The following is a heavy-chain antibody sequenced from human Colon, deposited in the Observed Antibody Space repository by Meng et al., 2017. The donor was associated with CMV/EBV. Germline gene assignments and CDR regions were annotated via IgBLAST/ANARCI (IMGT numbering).Heavy chain of an antibody. Sequence: FAVSSNDMNWVRRAPGKGAGWVSGIVGGGDAYNANGVGGRFAVSRGNSKNTLYLRMSALGVEDTALYCCASYRQQREGGTYWYFDLWGPGTLVTVSS. J-gene: IGHJ2*01. V-gene: IGHV3-66*02. CDR1: FAVSSND. CDR3: ASYRQQREGGTYWYFDL. D-gene: IGHD6-13*01. CDR2: IVGGGDA.